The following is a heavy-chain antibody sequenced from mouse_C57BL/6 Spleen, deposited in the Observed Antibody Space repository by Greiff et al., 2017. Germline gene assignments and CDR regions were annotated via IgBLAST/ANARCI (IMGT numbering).Heavy chain of an antibody. D-gene: IGHD2-4*01. CDR2: INPNNGGT. CDR1: GYTFTDYY. V-gene: IGHV1-26*01. J-gene: IGHJ4*01. Sequence: VQLQQSGPELVKPGASVKISCKASGYTFTDYYMNWVKQSHGKSLEWIGDINPNNGGTSYNQKFKGKATLTVDKSSSTAYMELRSLTSEDSAVYYCAREGEYDYDGAMDYWGQGTSVTVSS. CDR3: AREGEYDYDGAMDY.